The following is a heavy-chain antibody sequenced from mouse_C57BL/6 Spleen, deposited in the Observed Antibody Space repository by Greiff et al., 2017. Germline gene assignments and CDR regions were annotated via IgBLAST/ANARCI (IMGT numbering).Heavy chain of an antibody. CDR3: ARANWAFDY. V-gene: IGHV3-1*01. Sequence: EVQLQQSGPGMVKPSQSLSLTCTVTGYSITSGYDWHWIRHFPGNKLEWMGYISYSGSTNYNPSLKSRISITHDTSKNHFFLKLNSVTTEDTATYYCARANWAFDYWGQGTTLTVSS. CDR1: GYSITSGYD. CDR2: ISYSGST. J-gene: IGHJ2*01. D-gene: IGHD4-1*01.